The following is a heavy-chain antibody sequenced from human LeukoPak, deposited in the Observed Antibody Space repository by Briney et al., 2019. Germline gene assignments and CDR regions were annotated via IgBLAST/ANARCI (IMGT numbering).Heavy chain of an antibody. CDR2: IIPIFGIA. J-gene: IGHJ4*02. Sequence: SVEVSCKASGGTFSSYAISWVRQAPGQGLEWMGRIIPIFGIANYAQKFQGRVTITADKSTSTAYMELSSLRSEDTAVYHCARCISGSYYFDYWGQGTLVTVSS. V-gene: IGHV1-69*04. CDR1: GGTFSSYA. CDR3: ARCISGSYYFDY. D-gene: IGHD1-26*01.